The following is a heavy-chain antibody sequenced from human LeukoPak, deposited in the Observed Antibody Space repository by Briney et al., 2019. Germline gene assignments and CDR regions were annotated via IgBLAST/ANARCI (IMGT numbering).Heavy chain of an antibody. V-gene: IGHV1-69*04. CDR3: ARDMYYYDSSGPVGAYYFDY. D-gene: IGHD3-22*01. CDR2: IIPIFGIA. Sequence: ASVKVSCKASGGTFSSYAISWVRQAPGQGLEWMGRIIPIFGIANYAQKFQGRVTITADKSTSTAYMELSSLRSEDTAVYYCARDMYYYDSSGPVGAYYFDYWGQGTLVTVSS. J-gene: IGHJ4*02. CDR1: GGTFSSYA.